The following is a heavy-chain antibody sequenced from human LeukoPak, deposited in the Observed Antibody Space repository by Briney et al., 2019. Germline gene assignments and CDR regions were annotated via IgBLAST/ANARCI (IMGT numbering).Heavy chain of an antibody. V-gene: IGHV4-39*07. CDR3: ARGLLEWELRDDAFDI. J-gene: IGHJ3*02. D-gene: IGHD1-26*01. Sequence: SETLSLTCTVSGGSISSSSYYWGWIRQPPGKGLEWIGSIYYSGSTYYNPSLKSRVTISVDTSKNQFSLKLSSVTAADTAVYYCARGLLEWELRDDAFDIWGQGTMVTVSS. CDR1: GGSISSSSYY. CDR2: IYYSGST.